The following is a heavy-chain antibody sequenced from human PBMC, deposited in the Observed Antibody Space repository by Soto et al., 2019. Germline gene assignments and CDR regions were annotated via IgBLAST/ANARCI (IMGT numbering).Heavy chain of an antibody. Sequence: SDTLSLTCTVSGGSISSYDWSWIRQPPGKGLEWIGYMYNTGSTIYNPSLKSRVTISVDTSKNQFSLKLNSVTAADTAVYYCARDLWGYCGADCYPMDVWGQGTTVNVS. D-gene: IGHD2-21*02. V-gene: IGHV4-59*01. CDR1: GGSISSYD. CDR2: MYNTGST. CDR3: ARDLWGYCGADCYPMDV. J-gene: IGHJ6*02.